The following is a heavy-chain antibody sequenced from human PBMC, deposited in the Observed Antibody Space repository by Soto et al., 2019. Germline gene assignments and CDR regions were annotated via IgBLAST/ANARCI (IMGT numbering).Heavy chain of an antibody. J-gene: IGHJ4*02. Sequence: EVQLLESGGALVQPGGSLRLSCVASGFTFRNYALSWVRQAPGKGLEWVSTFSAGGRAYYADTVKCLFTIARDSSQNKWHLKNSILRPEDPAVYYCAIKSMPENSGDALFDYWGQGTRVTDS. CDR2: FSAGGRA. CDR1: GFTFRNYA. CDR3: AIKSMPENSGDALFDY. D-gene: IGHD4-17*01. V-gene: IGHV3-23*01.